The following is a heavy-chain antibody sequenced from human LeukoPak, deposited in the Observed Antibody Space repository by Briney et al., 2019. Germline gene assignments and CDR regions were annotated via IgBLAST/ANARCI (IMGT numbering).Heavy chain of an antibody. CDR1: GGSISNSDYY. CDR2: INYRGST. Sequence: SETLSLTCTVSGGSISNSDYYWDWIRQPPGKGLEWIGSINYRGSTYYNPSLESRVTISVDTSKNQFSLKMSSVTAADTAVYYCARRKVTAAAGLQGNYYYYGMNVWGQGTTVTVSS. J-gene: IGHJ6*02. CDR3: ARRKVTAAAGLQGNYYYYGMNV. V-gene: IGHV4-39*01. D-gene: IGHD6-13*01.